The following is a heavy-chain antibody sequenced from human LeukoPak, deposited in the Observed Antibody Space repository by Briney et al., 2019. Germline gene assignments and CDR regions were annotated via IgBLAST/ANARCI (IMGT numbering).Heavy chain of an antibody. CDR2: INWNGGST. CDR1: GFTFDDYG. D-gene: IGHD2-2*01. V-gene: IGHV3-20*04. Sequence: PGGSLRLSCAASGFTFDDYGMSWVRQAPGKGLEWVSGINWNGGSTGYADSVKGRFTISRDNAKNSLYPQMNSLRAEDTALYYCARAQVPAAIGFGDYWGQGTLVTVSS. CDR3: ARAQVPAAIGFGDY. J-gene: IGHJ4*02.